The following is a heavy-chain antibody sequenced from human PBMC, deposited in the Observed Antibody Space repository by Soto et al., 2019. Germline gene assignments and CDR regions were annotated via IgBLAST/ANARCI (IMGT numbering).Heavy chain of an antibody. D-gene: IGHD3-3*01. CDR1: GFDFSSNA. CDR2: ITASSSST. Sequence: LRLSCAASGFDFSSNAMRWVRQAPGKGLEWVSSITASSSSTDYADSVKGRFTISRDNSKNTLYLQMNSLTAEDTATYYCARDGLPDDFRSGGYWFDPWGQGTQVTVSS. J-gene: IGHJ5*02. CDR3: ARDGLPDDFRSGGYWFDP. V-gene: IGHV3-23*01.